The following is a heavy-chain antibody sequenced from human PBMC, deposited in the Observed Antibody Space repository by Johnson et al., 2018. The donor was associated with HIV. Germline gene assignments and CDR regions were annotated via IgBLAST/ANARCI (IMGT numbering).Heavy chain of an antibody. Sequence: EVQLVESGGGLVQPGRSLRLSCAASGFTFSSYGMHWVRQAPGKGLEWVSGINWNGGSTGYAGSVKGRFTISRGNAKNSLYLQMNSLRAEDTALYYCARGRDSSGYYRVHDALDIWGQGTMVTVSS. CDR2: INWNGGST. J-gene: IGHJ3*02. CDR1: GFTFSSYG. D-gene: IGHD3-22*01. CDR3: ARGRDSSGYYRVHDALDI. V-gene: IGHV3-20*04.